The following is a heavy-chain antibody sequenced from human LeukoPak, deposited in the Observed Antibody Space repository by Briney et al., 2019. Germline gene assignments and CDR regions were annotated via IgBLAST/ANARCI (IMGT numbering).Heavy chain of an antibody. CDR2: IHHSGST. CDR3: ARVQSYAYGFDY. V-gene: IGHV4-38-2*02. J-gene: IGHJ4*02. Sequence: MASETLSFTCTVSGYSISSGYYWGWIRQPPGKGLEWIGSIHHSGSTYYNPALKSRVTISVDTSKKQFSLNLRSVTAADTAVYYCARVQSYAYGFDYWGQGTLVTVSS. CDR1: GYSISSGYY. D-gene: IGHD2-2*01.